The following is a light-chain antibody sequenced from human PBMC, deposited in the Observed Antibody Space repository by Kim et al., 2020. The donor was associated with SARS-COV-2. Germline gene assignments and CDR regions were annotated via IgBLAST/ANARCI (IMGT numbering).Light chain of an antibody. CDR1: QSVSSSD. CDR3: QQYGDSPWT. CDR2: GAS. J-gene: IGKJ1*01. V-gene: IGKV3-20*01. Sequence: SPGEWATLSCRASQSVSSSDLAWYQQQPGQPPRLLIYGASSRANGIPDMFSGGWSGTDFPLTISRLEPEDFAVYFCQQYGDSPWTFGQGTKVDIK.